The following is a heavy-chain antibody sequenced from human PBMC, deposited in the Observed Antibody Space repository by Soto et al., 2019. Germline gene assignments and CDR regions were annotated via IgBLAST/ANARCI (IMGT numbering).Heavy chain of an antibody. CDR2: ISSSSSYT. Sequence: GGSLRLSCAASGFTFSDYYMSWIRQAPGKGLEWVSSISSSSSYTYYADSVKGRFTISRDNSKNTLYLQMNSLRAEDTAVYYCAKSPGMYYYDSSGSYHYDYWGQGTLVTVSS. V-gene: IGHV3-11*03. J-gene: IGHJ4*02. CDR1: GFTFSDYY. CDR3: AKSPGMYYYDSSGSYHYDY. D-gene: IGHD3-22*01.